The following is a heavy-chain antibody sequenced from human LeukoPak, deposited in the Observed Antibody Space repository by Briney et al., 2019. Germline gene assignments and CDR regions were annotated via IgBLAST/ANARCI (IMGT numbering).Heavy chain of an antibody. CDR2: IYYSGST. Sequence: SETLSLTCTVSGGSISSSSHYWGWIRQPPGKGLEWIGSIYYSGSTYYNPSLKSRVTISVDTSKNQFSLKLSSVTAADTAVYYCARQPRVLRFLEWLLYSWFDPWGRGTLVTVSS. V-gene: IGHV4-39*01. J-gene: IGHJ5*02. CDR1: GGSISSSSHY. D-gene: IGHD3-3*01. CDR3: ARQPRVLRFLEWLLYSWFDP.